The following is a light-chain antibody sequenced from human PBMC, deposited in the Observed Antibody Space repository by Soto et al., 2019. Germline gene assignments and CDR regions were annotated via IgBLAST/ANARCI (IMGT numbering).Light chain of an antibody. CDR3: QQYGSSPSWT. CDR2: GAS. CDR1: QSVSSNY. Sequence: EIVLTQSPGTLSLSPGERATLSCRASQSVSSNYLAWYQQKPGQAPRLLIYGASSRATGIPDRFSRSGSGTDFTLTISRLEPEDFAVYYCQQYGSSPSWTFGQGTKVEIK. J-gene: IGKJ1*01. V-gene: IGKV3-20*01.